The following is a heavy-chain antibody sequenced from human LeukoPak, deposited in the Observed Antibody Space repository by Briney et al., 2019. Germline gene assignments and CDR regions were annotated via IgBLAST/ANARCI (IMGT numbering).Heavy chain of an antibody. CDR1: GGSISSSGYS. D-gene: IGHD2-2*02. CDR3: ARGPGCSSTSCYRIYNWFDP. V-gene: IGHV4-39*07. J-gene: IGHJ5*02. Sequence: SETLSLTCTVSGGSISSSGYSWSWIRQPPGKGLEWIGEINHSGSTNYNPSLKSRVTISVDTSKNQFSLKLSSVTAADTAVYYCARGPGCSSTSCYRIYNWFDPWGQGTLVTVSS. CDR2: INHSGST.